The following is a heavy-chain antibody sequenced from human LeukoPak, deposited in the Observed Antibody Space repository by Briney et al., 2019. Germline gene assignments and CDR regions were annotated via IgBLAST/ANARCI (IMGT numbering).Heavy chain of an antibody. J-gene: IGHJ6*03. Sequence: GGSLRLSCAASGFTFSRHGMHWVRQAPGKGLEWVAFIRYDGSDKYYADSVKGRFTISRDNSEITLYLQMNSLRPEDTAVYYCAKGSYYCGNNCPQYYCYMDVWGKGTTVIVSS. V-gene: IGHV3-30*02. D-gene: IGHD1-20*01. CDR1: GFTFSRHG. CDR2: IRYDGSDK. CDR3: AKGSYYCGNNCPQYYCYMDV.